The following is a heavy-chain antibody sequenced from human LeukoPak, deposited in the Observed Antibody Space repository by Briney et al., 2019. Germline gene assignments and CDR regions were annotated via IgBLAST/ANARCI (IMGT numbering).Heavy chain of an antibody. D-gene: IGHD3-10*01. CDR3: ARVPFNYYGSGSYIYY. Sequence: GGSLRRSCAASGFTFSSYWMHWVRQAPGKGLVWVSRINSDGSSTSYADSVKGRFTISRDNAKNTLYLQMNSLRAEDTAVYYCARVPFNYYGSGSYIYYWGQGTLVTVSS. J-gene: IGHJ4*02. V-gene: IGHV3-74*01. CDR1: GFTFSSYW. CDR2: INSDGSST.